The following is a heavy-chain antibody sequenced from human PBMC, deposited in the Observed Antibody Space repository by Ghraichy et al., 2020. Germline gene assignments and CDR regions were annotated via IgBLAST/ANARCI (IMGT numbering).Heavy chain of an antibody. CDR2: INHSGST. CDR3: ARADIVVVVAAGRYGGLIDI. J-gene: IGHJ3*02. CDR1: GGSFSGYY. V-gene: IGHV4-34*01. Sequence: SETLSLTCAVYGGSFSGYYWSWIRQPPGKGLEWIGEINHSGSTNYNPSLKSRVTISVDTSKNQFSLKLSSVTAADTAVYYCARADIVVVVAAGRYGGLIDIWGQGTMVTVSS. D-gene: IGHD2-15*01.